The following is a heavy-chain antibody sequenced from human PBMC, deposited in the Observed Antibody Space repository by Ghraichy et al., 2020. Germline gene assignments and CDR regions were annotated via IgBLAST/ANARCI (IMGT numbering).Heavy chain of an antibody. CDR3: ARPSVGHHDFWSGYFGFDI. V-gene: IGHV4-39*01. D-gene: IGHD3-3*01. Sequence: SETLSLTCSVSGVSIRASSYYWGWIRQPPGKGLEWIGSIYYSGDAYYSPSLKNRVTISADMSKNQLSLRLSSVTASDTAIYYCARPSVGHHDFWSGYFGFDIWGQGILVTVSS. J-gene: IGHJ4*02. CDR1: GVSIRASSYY. CDR2: IYYSGDA.